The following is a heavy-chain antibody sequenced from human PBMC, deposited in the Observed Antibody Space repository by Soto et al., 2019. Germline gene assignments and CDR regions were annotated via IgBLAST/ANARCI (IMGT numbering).Heavy chain of an antibody. J-gene: IGHJ6*02. CDR3: ARDLAVAGTVDYYYGMDV. D-gene: IGHD6-19*01. CDR2: TYYRSKWYN. V-gene: IGHV6-1*01. CDR1: GDSVSSNSAA. Sequence: SQTLSLPCAISGDSVSSNSAAWNWIRQSPSRGLEWLGRTYYRSKWYNDYAVSVKSRITINPDTSKNQFSLQLNSVTPEDTAVYYCARDLAVAGTVDYYYGMDVWGQGTTVTVSS.